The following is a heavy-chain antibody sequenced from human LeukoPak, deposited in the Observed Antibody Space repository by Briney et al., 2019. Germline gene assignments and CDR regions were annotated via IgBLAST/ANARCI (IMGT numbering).Heavy chain of an antibody. V-gene: IGHV1-3*01. CDR3: ARPLAVAGFDY. CDR1: GYTFTRYA. J-gene: IGHJ4*02. D-gene: IGHD6-19*01. CDR2: INAGTAIT. Sequence: ASVKVSCEASGYTFTRYALHWVRQAPGQRLEWMGWINAGTAITKYSQKFQDRVTISRDTSARTVYMELNSLRFEDTALYYCARPLAVAGFDYWGQGTLVTVSS.